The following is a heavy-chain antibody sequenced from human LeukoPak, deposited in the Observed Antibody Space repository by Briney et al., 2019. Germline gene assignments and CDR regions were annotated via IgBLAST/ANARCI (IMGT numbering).Heavy chain of an antibody. J-gene: IGHJ4*02. CDR1: GYTFTSYY. CDR2: INPSGGST. CDR3: ARVARGVAAAGPLFDY. Sequence: ASVKVSCKASGYTFTSYYMHWVRQAPGQGLEWRGIINPSGGSTSYAQKFQGRVTMTRDTSTSTVYMELSSLRSEDTAVYYCARVARGVAAAGPLFDYWGQGTLVTVSS. D-gene: IGHD6-13*01. V-gene: IGHV1-46*01.